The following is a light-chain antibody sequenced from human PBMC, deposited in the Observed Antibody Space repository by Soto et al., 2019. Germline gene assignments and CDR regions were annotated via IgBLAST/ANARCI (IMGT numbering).Light chain of an antibody. J-gene: IGKJ1*01. CDR2: GAS. CDR3: QQYGSSGT. Sequence: EIVFTQSPATLSLSPGERASLSCRASQSVSSSYLAWYQQKPGQAPRLLIYGASNTATGIPDRFSGSGSGTDFTITISRLEPEDFAVYYCQQYGSSGTFGQGTKVDIK. CDR1: QSVSSSY. V-gene: IGKV3-20*01.